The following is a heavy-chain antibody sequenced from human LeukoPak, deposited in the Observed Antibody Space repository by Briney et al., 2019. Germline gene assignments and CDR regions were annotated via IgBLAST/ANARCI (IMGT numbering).Heavy chain of an antibody. Sequence: KSSETLSLTCTVSGASISDSSYYWGWIRQAPGKGLEWIGSIHYGGSTEYNPSLKSRVTISVDTSKNQFSLKLSSVTAADTAVYYCARVSEGVWFDPWGQGTLVTVSS. CDR1: GASISDSSYY. D-gene: IGHD2-8*01. CDR3: ARVSEGVWFDP. CDR2: IHYGGST. V-gene: IGHV4-39*07. J-gene: IGHJ5*02.